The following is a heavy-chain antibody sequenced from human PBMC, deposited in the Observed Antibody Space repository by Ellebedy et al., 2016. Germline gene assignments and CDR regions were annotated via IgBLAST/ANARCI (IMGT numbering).Heavy chain of an antibody. CDR1: GFTFSSYA. CDR2: ISGSGGST. Sequence: GESLKISCAASGFTFSSYAMSWVRQAPGKGLEWVSAISGSGGSTYYADSVKGRFTISRDNSKNTLYLQMNSLRAEDTAVYYCAKNRVLRFLEWLSDFDYWGQGTLVTVSS. CDR3: AKNRVLRFLEWLSDFDY. J-gene: IGHJ4*02. D-gene: IGHD3-3*01. V-gene: IGHV3-23*01.